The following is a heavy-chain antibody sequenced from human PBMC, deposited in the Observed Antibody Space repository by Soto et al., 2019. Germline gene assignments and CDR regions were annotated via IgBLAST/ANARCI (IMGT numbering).Heavy chain of an antibody. CDR2: ISGSGGRT. CDR3: AKDRLVYCRGVSCYAYCYFDL. CDR1: GFTFSSYA. J-gene: IGHJ2*01. V-gene: IGHV3-23*01. Sequence: EVQLLESGGGLVQPGGSLRLSCAASGFTFSSYAMSWVRQAPGKGLEWVSAISGSGGRTYYADSVKGRFTISRDSSKNTLYLQMNSLRAEDTAVYFCAKDRLVYCRGVSCYAYCYFDLWGRGTLVTVSS. D-gene: IGHD2-15*01.